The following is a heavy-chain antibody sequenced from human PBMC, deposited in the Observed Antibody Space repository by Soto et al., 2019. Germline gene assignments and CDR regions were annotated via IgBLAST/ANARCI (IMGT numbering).Heavy chain of an antibody. CDR2: IYYSGST. Sequence: SETLSLTCTVSVGSISSYYWSWIRQPPGKGLEWIGYIYYSGSTNYNPSLKSRVTISVDTSKNQFSLKLSSVTAADTAVYYCAREAIEYTGTTGDWFDPWGQGTLVTVSS. CDR1: VGSISSYY. CDR3: AREAIEYTGTTGDWFDP. V-gene: IGHV4-59*01. D-gene: IGHD1-7*01. J-gene: IGHJ5*02.